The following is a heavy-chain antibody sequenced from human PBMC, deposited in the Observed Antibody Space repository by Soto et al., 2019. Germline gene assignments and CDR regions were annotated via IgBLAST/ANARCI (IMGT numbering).Heavy chain of an antibody. V-gene: IGHV1-69*13. CDR3: ARFFWSGYKYYYYGMDV. Sequence: SVKVSCKASGGTFSSYAISWVRQAPGQGLEWMGGIIPIFGTANYAQKFQGRVTITADESTSTAYMELSSLRSEDTAVYYCARFFWSGYKYYYYGMDVWGQGTTVTVSS. J-gene: IGHJ6*02. CDR1: GGTFSSYA. D-gene: IGHD3-3*01. CDR2: IIPIFGTA.